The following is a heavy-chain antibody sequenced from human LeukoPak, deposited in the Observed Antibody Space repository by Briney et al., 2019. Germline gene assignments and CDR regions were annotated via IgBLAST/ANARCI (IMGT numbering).Heavy chain of an antibody. J-gene: IGHJ6*03. CDR1: GGTFSSYA. D-gene: IGHD5-18*01. CDR3: ARGGYSYHYYYYMDV. CDR2: IIPILGIA. Sequence: ASVKVSCKASGGTFSSYAISWVRQAPGQGLEWMGRIIPILGIANYAQKFQGRVTITADESTSTAYMELSSLRSEDTAVYYCARGGYSYHYYYYMDVWGKGTTVTVSS. V-gene: IGHV1-69*04.